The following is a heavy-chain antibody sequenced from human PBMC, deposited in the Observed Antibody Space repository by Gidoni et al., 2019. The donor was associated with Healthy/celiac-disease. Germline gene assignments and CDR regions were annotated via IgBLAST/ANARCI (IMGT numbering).Heavy chain of an antibody. D-gene: IGHD3-22*01. J-gene: IGHJ4*02. Sequence: EVQLVESGGGVVQPGGSLRLSCAASGFHCYDYAMHWVRQAPGKGLEWVSLISGDGGSTYYADSVKGRFTISRDNSKNSLYLQMNSLRTEDTALYYCAKDIEGWYYYDSSGFDYWGQGTLVTVSS. CDR2: ISGDGGST. CDR3: AKDIEGWYYYDSSGFDY. CDR1: GFHCYDYA. V-gene: IGHV3-43*02.